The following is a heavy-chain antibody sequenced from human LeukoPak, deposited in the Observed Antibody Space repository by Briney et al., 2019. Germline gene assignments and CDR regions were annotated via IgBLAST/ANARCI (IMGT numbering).Heavy chain of an antibody. CDR1: GGSMSTSTYY. Sequence: SQTLSLTCAVSGGSMSTSTYYWGWVRQPPGKGLEWIGNNYYSGSTDSVTTYYNPSLKSRIIISVDTSKNQFSLKLSSVTAADTAIYYCVISSRFNWFDFWGQGTLGIVSS. CDR2: NYYSGST. V-gene: IGHV4-39*01. J-gene: IGHJ5*01. CDR3: VISSRFNWFDF. D-gene: IGHD6-13*01.